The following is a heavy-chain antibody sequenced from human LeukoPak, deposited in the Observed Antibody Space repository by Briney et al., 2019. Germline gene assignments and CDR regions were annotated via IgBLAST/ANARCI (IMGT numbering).Heavy chain of an antibody. CDR2: IRYDGSNK. J-gene: IGHJ6*03. CDR3: AKDLFIVHYYMDV. D-gene: IGHD2-8*01. CDR1: GFTFSSYG. V-gene: IGHV3-30*02. Sequence: PGGSLRLSCAASGFTFSSYGMHWVRQAPGKGLEWVAFIRYDGSNKYYADSVKGRFTISRDNSKNTLYLQMNSLRAEDTAVYYCAKDLFIVHYYMDVWGKGTTVTVSS.